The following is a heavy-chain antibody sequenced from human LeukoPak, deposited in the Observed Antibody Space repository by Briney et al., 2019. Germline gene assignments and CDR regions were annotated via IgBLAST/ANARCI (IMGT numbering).Heavy chain of an antibody. V-gene: IGHV1-69*13. Sequence: GASVKVSCKASGGTFSSYAISWVRQAPGQGLEWVGGIIPIFGTANYAQKFQGRVTITADESTSTAYMELSSLRSEDTAVYYCARAEAAGTSLDYWGQGTLVTVSS. CDR1: GGTFSSYA. CDR2: IIPIFGTA. D-gene: IGHD6-13*01. CDR3: ARAEAAGTSLDY. J-gene: IGHJ4*02.